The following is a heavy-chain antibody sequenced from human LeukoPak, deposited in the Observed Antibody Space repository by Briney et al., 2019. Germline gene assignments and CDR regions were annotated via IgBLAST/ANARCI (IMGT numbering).Heavy chain of an antibody. CDR2: IYHSGST. CDR1: GYSISSGYY. J-gene: IGHJ4*02. Sequence: SETLSLTCTVSGYSISSGYYWGWIRQPPGKGLEWIGSIYHSGSTYYNPSLKSRVTISVDTSKNQFSLKLSSVTAADTAVYYCATTIVTGTDSYFDHWGQGTLVTVSS. CDR3: ATTIVTGTDSYFDH. D-gene: IGHD7-27*01. V-gene: IGHV4-38-2*02.